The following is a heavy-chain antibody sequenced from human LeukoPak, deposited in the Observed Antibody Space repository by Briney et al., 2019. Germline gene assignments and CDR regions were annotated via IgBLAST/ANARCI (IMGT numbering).Heavy chain of an antibody. V-gene: IGHV4-39*01. Sequence: SETLSLTCTVSGGSISSSNYYWVWIRQPPGRGLEWIGSIYSGGNTYYNPSLKSRVTISVDTPENQVSLKLSSVTSTDTAVYYCANRGTGTLYYGMDVWGRGTTVTVSS. CDR1: GGSISSSNYY. D-gene: IGHD1-7*01. CDR3: ANRGTGTLYYGMDV. J-gene: IGHJ6*02. CDR2: IYSGGNT.